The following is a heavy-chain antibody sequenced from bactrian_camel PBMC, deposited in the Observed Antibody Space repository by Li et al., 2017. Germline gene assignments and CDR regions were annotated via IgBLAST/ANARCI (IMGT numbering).Heavy chain of an antibody. CDR2: IYSDGSNT. J-gene: IGHJ4*01. CDR3: TKASVLGAVFVFNY. Sequence: HVQLVESGGGLVRPGGSLRLSCAASGFTFSSYYMSWVRQAPGKGLEWVSKIYSDGSNTYYVDSVKGRFTISRDNARNTLYLQLNSLETEDTAMYYCTKASVLGAVFVFNYWGQGTQVTVS. V-gene: IGHV3-2*01. CDR1: GFTFSSYY.